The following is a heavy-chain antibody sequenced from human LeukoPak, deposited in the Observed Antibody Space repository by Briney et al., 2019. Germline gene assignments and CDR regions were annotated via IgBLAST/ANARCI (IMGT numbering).Heavy chain of an antibody. CDR1: GFTFSNYE. J-gene: IGHJ3*02. Sequence: GGSLRLSCAASGFTFSNYEFNWVRQAPGKGLEWVSDISSSGSTIKYADSVKGRFTISRDNAKNSLYLQMNSLRAEDTAVYYCASGSYRYLVFDIWGQGTMVTVSA. V-gene: IGHV3-48*03. CDR2: ISSSGSTI. D-gene: IGHD3-16*02. CDR3: ASGSYRYLVFDI.